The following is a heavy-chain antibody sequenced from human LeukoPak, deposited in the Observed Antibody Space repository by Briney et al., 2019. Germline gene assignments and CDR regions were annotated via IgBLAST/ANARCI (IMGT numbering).Heavy chain of an antibody. CDR2: ISGSGGST. CDR3: AKDPHYGDYPGYFQH. Sequence: GGSLRLSCAASGFTFSSYSMSWVRQAPGKGLEWVSAISGSGGSTYYADSVKGRFTISRDNSKNTLYLQMNSLRAEDTAVYYCAKDPHYGDYPGYFQHWGQGTLVTVSS. V-gene: IGHV3-23*01. D-gene: IGHD4-17*01. J-gene: IGHJ1*01. CDR1: GFTFSSYS.